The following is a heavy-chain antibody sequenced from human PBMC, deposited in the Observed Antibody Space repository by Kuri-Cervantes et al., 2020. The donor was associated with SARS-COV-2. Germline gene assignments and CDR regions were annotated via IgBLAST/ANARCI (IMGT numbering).Heavy chain of an antibody. J-gene: IGHJ4*02. Sequence: GGSLRLSCAASGFTFSSYWMSWVRQAPGKGLEWVAVISYDGSNKYYADSVKGRFTISRDNSRNTLYLQMNSLRAEDTAVYYCARDSLRGSGSSYYFDYWGQGTLVTVSS. CDR3: ARDSLRGSGSSYYFDY. CDR2: ISYDGSNK. D-gene: IGHD1-26*01. CDR1: GFTFSSYW. V-gene: IGHV3-30-3*01.